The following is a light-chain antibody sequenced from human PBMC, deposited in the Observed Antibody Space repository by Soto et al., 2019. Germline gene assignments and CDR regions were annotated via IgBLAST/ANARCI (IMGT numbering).Light chain of an antibody. CDR3: QPYNNWPFT. V-gene: IGKV3-15*01. CDR2: GAS. Sequence: EIVMTQSPATLSVSPGERATLSCRASQSVSINLAWYQQKPGQAPRLLIYGASTRATGFPARFSGSGSGTEFTLTISSLQSEDFVVYYCQPYNNWPFTFGPGTKVDIK. CDR1: QSVSIN. J-gene: IGKJ3*01.